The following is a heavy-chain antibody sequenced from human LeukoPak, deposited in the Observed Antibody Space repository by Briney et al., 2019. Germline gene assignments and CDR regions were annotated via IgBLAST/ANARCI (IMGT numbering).Heavy chain of an antibody. J-gene: IGHJ4*02. CDR3: ANGATIFGVVIRVDS. Sequence: SETLFLTCTVSGGSISSNSFYWGWIRQPPGKGLEWIGSMFHSGFTYYNPSLKSRVTISVDMSKNQFSLKVRSVTAADTAVYYCANGATIFGVVIRVDSWGQGTLVTVSS. CDR1: GGSISSNSFY. CDR2: MFHSGFT. D-gene: IGHD3-3*01. V-gene: IGHV4-39*07.